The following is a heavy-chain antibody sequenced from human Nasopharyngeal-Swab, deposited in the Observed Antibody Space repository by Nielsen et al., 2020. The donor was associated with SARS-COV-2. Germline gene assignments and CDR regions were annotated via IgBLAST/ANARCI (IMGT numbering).Heavy chain of an antibody. J-gene: IGHJ4*02. V-gene: IGHV3-21*01. CDR1: GFTFSSYG. CDR3: ARMGPPLATVTTGDY. D-gene: IGHD4-17*01. Sequence: GESLKISCVASGFTFSSYGMNWVRQAPGKGLEWASSIGSSSTYIYYADSVKGRFTISRDNAQNSLYLQMSSLRAEDTAVYYCARMGPPLATVTTGDYWGQGTLVTVSS. CDR2: IGSSSTYI.